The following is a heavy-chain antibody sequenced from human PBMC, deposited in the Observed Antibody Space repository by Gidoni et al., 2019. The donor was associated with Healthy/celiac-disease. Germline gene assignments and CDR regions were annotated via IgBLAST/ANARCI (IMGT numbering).Heavy chain of an antibody. V-gene: IGHV2-70*01. CDR3: ARVDSSGYYQYYFDY. CDR1: GFSLSNSGMC. Sequence: QVTLRESGPALVKPTQTLTLTCTFSGFSLSNSGMCVSWIRQPPGKALEWLALIDWDDDKYYSTSLKTRLTISKDNSKNQVVLTMTNMDPLDTATYYCARVDSSGYYQYYFDYWGQGTLVTVSS. D-gene: IGHD3-22*01. J-gene: IGHJ4*02. CDR2: IDWDDDK.